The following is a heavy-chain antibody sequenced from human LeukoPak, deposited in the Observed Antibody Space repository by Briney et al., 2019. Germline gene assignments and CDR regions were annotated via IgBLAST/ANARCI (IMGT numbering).Heavy chain of an antibody. J-gene: IGHJ4*02. CDR3: ARDHGSGRGYFDY. V-gene: IGHV1-2*02. CDR1: GYTFTGYY. D-gene: IGHD3-10*01. Sequence: ASVTVSCKASGYTFTGYYMHWVRQAPGQGLEWMGWINPNSGGTNYAQKFQGRVTMTRDTSISTAYMELSRLRSDDTAVYYCARDHGSGRGYFDYWGQGTLVTVSS. CDR2: INPNSGGT.